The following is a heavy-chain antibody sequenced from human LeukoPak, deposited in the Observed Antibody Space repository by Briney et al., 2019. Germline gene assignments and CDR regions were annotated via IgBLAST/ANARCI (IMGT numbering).Heavy chain of an antibody. V-gene: IGHV4-59*01. Sequence: SETLSLACTVSNGSISADYWSWIRQPPGKRLEWIGYIDYSGNTHYNPSLKSRVTMSLDTSMRQFFLRLSSVTAADSAVYFCARGDYIRRNIHYNAKYFQHWGQGILVTVSS. CDR1: NGSISADY. D-gene: IGHD5-12*01. CDR3: ARGDYIRRNIHYNAKYFQH. CDR2: IDYSGNT. J-gene: IGHJ1*01.